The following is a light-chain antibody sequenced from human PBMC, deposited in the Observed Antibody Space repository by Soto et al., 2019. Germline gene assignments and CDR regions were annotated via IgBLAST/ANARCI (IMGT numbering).Light chain of an antibody. CDR2: DAS. CDR3: QQRSSWPLT. V-gene: IGKV3-11*01. Sequence: EIVLTQSPATLSLSPGERATLSCRASQSVSSYLAWYQQKPGQAPRLLIYDASNRATGIPARFSGSGSGTDFTLAISSLEPEDFAVYYCQQRSSWPLTCGGGTKVVIK. J-gene: IGKJ4*01. CDR1: QSVSSY.